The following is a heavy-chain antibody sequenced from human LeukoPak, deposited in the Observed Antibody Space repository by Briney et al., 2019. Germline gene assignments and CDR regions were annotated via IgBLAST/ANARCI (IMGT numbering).Heavy chain of an antibody. D-gene: IGHD1-26*01. V-gene: IGHV5-10-1*01. J-gene: IGHJ5*02. CDR3: ARHGGGSYSWFDP. CDR2: FDPSDSYT. CDR1: GYSFKNYW. Sequence: GESLKISCKGSGYSFKNYWISWVRQMPGKGLEWMGRFDPSDSYTNYSPSFQGHVTISADKSINTAYLQWSSLKASDTAMYYCARHGGGSYSWFDPWGQGTLVIVSS.